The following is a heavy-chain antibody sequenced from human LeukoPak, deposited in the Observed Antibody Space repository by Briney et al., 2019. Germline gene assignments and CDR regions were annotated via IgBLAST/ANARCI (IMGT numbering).Heavy chain of an antibody. CDR1: EFSVGSNY. CDR3: AKDLATAMAPSGYFDY. V-gene: IGHV3-66*01. Sequence: GGSLRLSCAASEFSVGSNYMTWVRQAPGKGLEWVSLIYSGGSTYYADSVKGRFTISRDNSKNTLYLQMNSLRAEDTAVYYCAKDLATAMAPSGYFDYWGQGTLVTVSS. J-gene: IGHJ4*02. CDR2: IYSGGST. D-gene: IGHD5-18*01.